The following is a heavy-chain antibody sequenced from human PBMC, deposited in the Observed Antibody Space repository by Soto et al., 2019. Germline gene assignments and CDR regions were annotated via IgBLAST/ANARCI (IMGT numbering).Heavy chain of an antibody. CDR2: ITPMFGTT. D-gene: IGHD5-12*01. Sequence: QVQLVQSGAEVKKPGSSVKVSCKASGGTFSTFGMSWVRQAPGQGLEWVGGITPMFGTTKYAQRFQGRVTISADESMTHAYMEMRSLRFYHPAGYFCAGEADRRWLQLFDSWGQGTLVTVSS. J-gene: IGHJ4*02. CDR1: GGTFSTFG. V-gene: IGHV1-69*01. CDR3: AGEADRRWLQLFDS.